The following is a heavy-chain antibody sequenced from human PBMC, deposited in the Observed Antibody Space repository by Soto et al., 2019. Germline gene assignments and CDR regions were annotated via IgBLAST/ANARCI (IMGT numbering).Heavy chain of an antibody. Sequence: ASVKVSCKASGYTFTSYGISWVRQAPGQGLEWMGWISAYNGNTNYAQKLQGRVTMTTDTSTSTAYMELRSLRSDDTAVYYCASLVLLGYCSSASCYDDSWGQGTLVTVSS. CDR2: ISAYNGNT. J-gene: IGHJ4*02. D-gene: IGHD2-2*01. CDR1: GYTFTSYG. CDR3: ASLVLLGYCSSASCYDDS. V-gene: IGHV1-18*01.